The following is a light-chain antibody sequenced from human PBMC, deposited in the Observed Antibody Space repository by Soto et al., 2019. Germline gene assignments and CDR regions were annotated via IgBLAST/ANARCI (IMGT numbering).Light chain of an antibody. J-gene: IGKJ4*01. V-gene: IGKV1-5*01. CDR1: QNINIW. Sequence: IRMTQSPSTLSASVGDRVTITCRASQNINIWVAWYQQKPGKAPNLLIYHASSLESGVPSRFSGSGSGTEFTLTISSLQPDDFATYFCQQYQTYSSFAGGTKVDIK. CDR3: QQYQTYSS. CDR2: HAS.